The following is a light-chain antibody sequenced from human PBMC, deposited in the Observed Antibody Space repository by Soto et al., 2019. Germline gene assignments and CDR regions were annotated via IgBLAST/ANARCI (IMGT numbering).Light chain of an antibody. V-gene: IGLV2-8*01. CDR3: SSDAGNNLLV. J-gene: IGLJ2*01. CDR1: SSDVGGYNY. Sequence: QSVLTQPPSASGSPGQSVTISCTGTSSDVGGYNYVSWYQQHPGKAPRLMIYEVNKRPSGVPYRFSGSKSGNTASLTVSGLQADDEAVYYCSSDAGNNLLVFGGGTKVTVL. CDR2: EVN.